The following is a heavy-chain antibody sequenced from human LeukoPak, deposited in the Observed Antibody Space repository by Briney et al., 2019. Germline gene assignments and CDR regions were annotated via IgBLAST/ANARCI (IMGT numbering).Heavy chain of an antibody. V-gene: IGHV4-30-4*01. Sequence: PSETLSLTCTVSGGSISSGDYYWSWIRQPPGKGLEWIGYIYYSGSTYYNPSLKSRVTISVDTSKNQFSLKLSSVTAADTAVYYCARQDLEWLSYGMDVWGQGTTVTVS. CDR2: IYYSGST. CDR1: GGSISSGDYY. J-gene: IGHJ6*02. D-gene: IGHD3-3*01. CDR3: ARQDLEWLSYGMDV.